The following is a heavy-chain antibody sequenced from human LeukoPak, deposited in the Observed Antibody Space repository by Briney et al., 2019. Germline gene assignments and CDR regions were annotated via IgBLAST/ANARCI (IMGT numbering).Heavy chain of an antibody. CDR2: IHPNNGDT. CDR3: ARDGPAQMVDLDY. V-gene: IGHV1-2*02. D-gene: IGHD3-10*01. CDR1: GYTFSGTGWY. Sequence: ASVKVSCKASGYTFSGTGWYLYWLRQAPEQGLECMGWIHPNNGDTAYAQKFEGRVAMTRDTSISTAYTELRRLRPDDTAVYFCARDGPAQMVDLDYWGQGTLVTVSS. J-gene: IGHJ4*02.